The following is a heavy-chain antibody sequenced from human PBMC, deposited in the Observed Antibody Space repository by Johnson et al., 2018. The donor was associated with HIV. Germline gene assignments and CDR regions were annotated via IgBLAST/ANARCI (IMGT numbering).Heavy chain of an antibody. J-gene: IGHJ3*02. V-gene: IGHV3-33*08. CDR1: GFTFSSYA. Sequence: QVQLVESGGGVVQPGRSLRLSCAASGFTFSSYAMHWVRQAPGKGLEWVAVIWYDGSDKYYVDSVKGRFTISRDNTKNSVYLLMNSLRVEDTALYYCARAQLIFPKNAFDIWGQGTMIMVSS. CDR2: IWYDGSDK. CDR3: ARAQLIFPKNAFDI. D-gene: IGHD3-3*02.